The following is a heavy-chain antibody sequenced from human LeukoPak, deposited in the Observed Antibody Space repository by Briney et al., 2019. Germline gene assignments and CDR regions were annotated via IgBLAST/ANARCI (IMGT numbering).Heavy chain of an antibody. D-gene: IGHD3-16*01. CDR1: GGSISSGDYY. CDR2: IYYSGST. J-gene: IGHJ4*01. CDR3: ARGGYVWGSNYFDY. V-gene: IGHV4-30-4*01. Sequence: SETLSLTCTVSGGSISSGDYYWSWIRQPPGKGLEWIGYIYYSGSTYYNPSLKSRVTISVDTSKNQFSLKLSSVTAADTAVYYCARGGYVWGSNYFDYWGQEPWSPSPQ.